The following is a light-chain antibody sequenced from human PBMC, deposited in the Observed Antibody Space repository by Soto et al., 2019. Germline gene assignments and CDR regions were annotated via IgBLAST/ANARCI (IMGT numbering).Light chain of an antibody. V-gene: IGKV1-5*03. CDR2: KAS. J-gene: IGKJ4*01. CDR1: QSISSW. Sequence: DIQMTQSPSTLSASVGDRVTITCRASQSISSWLAWYQQKPGKAPKLLIYKASSLESGVPSRFSGSGSGTELTLTISVLQADDFASYDCQQYNSYPTFGGGTKVEIK. CDR3: QQYNSYPT.